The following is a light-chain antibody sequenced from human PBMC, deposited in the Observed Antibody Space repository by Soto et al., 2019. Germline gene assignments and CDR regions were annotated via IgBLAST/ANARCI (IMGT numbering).Light chain of an antibody. J-gene: IGKJ1*01. Sequence: ETVLTQSPGTLSLSPGERATLSCRASQTVSSSYLAWYRQKPGQAPRLLIYGASSRATGIPDRFSGSGSGTDFTLTISRLEPEDFAVYYCQQYCQQYGSSPPSWTFGQGTRVEIK. CDR1: QTVSSSY. V-gene: IGKV3-20*01. CDR3: QQYCQQYGSSPPSWT. CDR2: GAS.